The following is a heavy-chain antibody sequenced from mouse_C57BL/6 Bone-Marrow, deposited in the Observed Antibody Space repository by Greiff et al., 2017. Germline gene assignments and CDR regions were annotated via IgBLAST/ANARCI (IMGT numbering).Heavy chain of an antibody. V-gene: IGHV1-26*01. CDR3: ARERTGSFDY. J-gene: IGHJ2*01. D-gene: IGHD4-1*01. CDR2: INPNNGGT. CDR1: GYTFTDYY. Sequence: VQLQQSGPELVKPGASVKISCKASGYTFTDYYMNWVKQSHGKSLEWIGDINPNNGGTSYNQKFKGKATLTVDKSSSTAYMERRSLTSEDSAVYYCARERTGSFDYWGQGTTLTVSS.